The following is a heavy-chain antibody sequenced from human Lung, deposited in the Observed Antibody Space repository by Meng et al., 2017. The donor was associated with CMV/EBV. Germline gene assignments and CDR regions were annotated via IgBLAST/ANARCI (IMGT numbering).Heavy chain of an antibody. D-gene: IGHD3-22*01. CDR3: TTDWYYYDSSGRRWFDY. Sequence: GGSLKISCAASGFTFSNAWMSWVRQAPGKGLEWVGRIKSKTDGGTTDYAAPVKGRFTISRDDSKNTLYLQMNSLKTEDTAVYYCTTDWYYYDSSGRRWFDYWGQGNXVNYSS. J-gene: IGHJ4*02. CDR2: IKSKTDGGTT. CDR1: GFTFSNAW. V-gene: IGHV3-15*01.